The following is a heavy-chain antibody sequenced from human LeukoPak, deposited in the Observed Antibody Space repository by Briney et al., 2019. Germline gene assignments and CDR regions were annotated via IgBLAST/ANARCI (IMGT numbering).Heavy chain of an antibody. Sequence: AGSLRLSCATSGFTFNNNAMSWVRQASGKGLEWVSAINGGGDATEYADSVKGRFTISRDNSKNTLYLQMNSLRPDDTAVYYCARCTASCYANAFDVWGQGTLLTVSS. D-gene: IGHD2-2*01. J-gene: IGHJ3*01. V-gene: IGHV3-23*01. CDR1: GFTFNNNA. CDR2: INGGGDAT. CDR3: ARCTASCYANAFDV.